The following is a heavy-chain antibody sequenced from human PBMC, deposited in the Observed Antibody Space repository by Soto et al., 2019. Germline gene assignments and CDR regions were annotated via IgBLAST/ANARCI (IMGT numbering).Heavy chain of an antibody. Sequence: ASVKVSCKASGYTFTSYAMHWVRQAPGQRLEWMGWINAGNGNTKYSQKFQGRVTITRDTSASTAYMELSSLRSEDTAVYYCARVLFGVVIMLDYWGQGTLVTVS. CDR2: INAGNGNT. J-gene: IGHJ4*02. D-gene: IGHD3-3*01. CDR1: GYTFTSYA. CDR3: ARVLFGVVIMLDY. V-gene: IGHV1-3*01.